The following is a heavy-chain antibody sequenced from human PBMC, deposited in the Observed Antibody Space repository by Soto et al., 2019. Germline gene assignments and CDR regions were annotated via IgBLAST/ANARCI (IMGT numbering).Heavy chain of an antibody. CDR3: ARDMHAGFTHYFDH. D-gene: IGHD2-8*01. CDR2: TSYTGNT. J-gene: IGHJ4*02. V-gene: IGHV4-59*01. CDR1: GGSITSYP. Sequence: XETRSLTCIVAGGSITSYPWSWIRQFPGKGLEWIAHTSYTGNTNYNPSLQSRVTISIDTSKNQLSLKMTSMTAADTAVYYCARDMHAGFTHYFDHWGQGSLVTVSS.